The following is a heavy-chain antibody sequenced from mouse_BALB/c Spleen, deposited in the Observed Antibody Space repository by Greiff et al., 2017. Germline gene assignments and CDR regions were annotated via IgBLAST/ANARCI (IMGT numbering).Heavy chain of an antibody. Sequence: QVQLKESGPGLVAPSQSLSITCTVSGFSLTGYGVNWVRQPPGKGLEWLGMIWGDGSTDYNSALKSRLSISKDNSKSQVFLKMNSLQTDDTARYYCARVDGYYGGWFAYWGQGTLVTVSA. CDR3: ARVDGYYGGWFAY. J-gene: IGHJ3*01. CDR2: IWGDGST. D-gene: IGHD2-3*01. V-gene: IGHV2-6-7*01. CDR1: GFSLTGYG.